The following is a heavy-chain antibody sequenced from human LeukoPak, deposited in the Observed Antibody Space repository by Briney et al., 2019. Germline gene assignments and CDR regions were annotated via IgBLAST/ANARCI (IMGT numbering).Heavy chain of an antibody. CDR2: IRSKANSYPT. J-gene: IGHJ4*02. Sequence: GGSLRLSCAASGFTFSGSAMHWVRQASGKGLEWVGRIRSKANSYPTAYAASVKGRFTISRDDSKNTAYLQMNSLKTEDTAVYYCTPHPLRALDYWGQGTLVTVSS. V-gene: IGHV3-73*01. CDR3: TPHPLRALDY. CDR1: GFTFSGSA.